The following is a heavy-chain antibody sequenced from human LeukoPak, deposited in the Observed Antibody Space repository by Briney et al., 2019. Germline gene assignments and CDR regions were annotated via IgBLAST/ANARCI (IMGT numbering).Heavy chain of an antibody. D-gene: IGHD3-10*01. CDR2: IRYDGSNK. CDR3: ARDAAYYYGSGSYPHPGFDP. CDR1: GFTFSSYG. V-gene: IGHV3-30*02. Sequence: GGSLRLSCAASGFTFSSYGMHWVRQAPGKGLEWVAFIRYDGSNKYYADSVKGRFTISRDNAKNSLYLQMNSLRAEDTAVYYCARDAAYYYGSGSYPHPGFDPWGQGTLVTVSS. J-gene: IGHJ5*02.